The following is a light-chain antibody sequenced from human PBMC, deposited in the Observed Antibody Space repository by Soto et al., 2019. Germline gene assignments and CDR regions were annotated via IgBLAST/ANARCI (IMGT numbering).Light chain of an antibody. Sequence: EIVMTQSPATLSVSPGERATLSYRASQSISSSLAWYQHKPGQAPRLLLYGASTRATGIPARFSGSGSGTEFTLTISSLQSEDLAVYYCQQYKNWPTLTFGRGTKVDIK. CDR2: GAS. CDR3: QQYKNWPTLT. J-gene: IGKJ4*01. V-gene: IGKV3-15*01. CDR1: QSISSS.